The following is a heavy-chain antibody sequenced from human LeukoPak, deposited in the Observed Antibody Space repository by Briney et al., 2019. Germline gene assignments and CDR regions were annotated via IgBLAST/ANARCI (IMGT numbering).Heavy chain of an antibody. Sequence: ASVKVSCKASGYTFTGYYMHWVRHAPGQGLEWMGWINPNSGGTNYAQKFQGRVTMTRDTSISTAYMELSRLRPDDTAVYYCARLPHPHMTTVVVDCWGQGTLVTVSS. CDR3: ARLPHPHMTTVVVDC. CDR2: INPNSGGT. J-gene: IGHJ4*02. V-gene: IGHV1-2*02. CDR1: GYTFTGYY. D-gene: IGHD4-23*01.